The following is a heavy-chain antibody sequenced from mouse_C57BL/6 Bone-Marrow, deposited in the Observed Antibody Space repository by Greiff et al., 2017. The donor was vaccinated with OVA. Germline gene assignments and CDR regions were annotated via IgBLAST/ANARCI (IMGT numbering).Heavy chain of an antibody. CDR2: ISDGGSYT. CDR3: AIYDYDVDYFDY. J-gene: IGHJ2*01. CDR1: GFTFSSYA. Sequence: EVQLVESGGGLVKPGGSLKLSCAASGFTFSSYAMSWVRQTPEKRLAWVATISDGGSYTYYPDNVKGRFTISRDNAKNNLYLQMSHLKSEDTAMYYCAIYDYDVDYFDYWGQGTTLTVSS. V-gene: IGHV5-4*01. D-gene: IGHD2-4*01.